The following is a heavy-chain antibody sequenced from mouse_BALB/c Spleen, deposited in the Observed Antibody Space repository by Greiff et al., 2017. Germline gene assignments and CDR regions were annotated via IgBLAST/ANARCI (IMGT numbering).Heavy chain of an antibody. J-gene: IGHJ1*01. CDR2: IDPANGNT. V-gene: IGHV14-3*02. D-gene: IGHD1-1*01. CDR1: GFNIKDTY. CDR3: ALYDT. Sequence: VQLKESGAELVKPGASVKLSCTASGFNIKDTYMHWVKQRPEQGLEWIGRIDPANGNTKYDPKFQGKATITADTSSNTAYLQLSSLTSEDTAVYYCALYDTWGAGTTVTVAS.